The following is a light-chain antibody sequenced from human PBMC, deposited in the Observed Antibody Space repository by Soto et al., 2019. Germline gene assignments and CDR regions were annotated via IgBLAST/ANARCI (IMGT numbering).Light chain of an antibody. Sequence: EIVMTQSPATLSVSPGERATLSCRASQSISSNLAWYQQKPGQAPRLLIYGASTRATGIPATFGGSGSGTEFTRTISSLQSEEFAVYYCQQYNNWPFTFGPGTKVDIK. CDR1: QSISSN. V-gene: IGKV3-15*01. CDR3: QQYNNWPFT. J-gene: IGKJ3*01. CDR2: GAS.